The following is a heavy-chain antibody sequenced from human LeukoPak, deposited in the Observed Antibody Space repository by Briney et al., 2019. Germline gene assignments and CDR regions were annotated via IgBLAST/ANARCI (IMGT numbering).Heavy chain of an antibody. CDR3: APSSGWKSNIDY. CDR2: INPNSGGT. J-gene: IGHJ4*02. CDR1: GYTFNGYY. V-gene: IGHV1-2*02. Sequence: ASVKVSCKASGYTFNGYYIHWVRQAPGQGLEWMGWINPNSGGTNYAQKFQGRVTMTRDTSISTAYMELSRLRSDDTAVFYCAPSSGWKSNIDYWGQGTLVTVSS. D-gene: IGHD6-19*01.